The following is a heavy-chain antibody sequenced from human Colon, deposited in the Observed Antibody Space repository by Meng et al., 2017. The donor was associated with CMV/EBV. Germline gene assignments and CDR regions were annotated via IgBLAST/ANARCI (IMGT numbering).Heavy chain of an antibody. CDR3: TKGLKYSAFWGVDF. V-gene: IGHV3-23*01. CDR2: VTGSGAIT. J-gene: IGHJ4*02. Sequence: GESLKISCTGSGSAFDSYPVNWVRQPPGEGLQWVAAVTGSGAITYFADSVKARFSISRDNSKNTVHLQMNSLRADDTAVYYCTKGLKYSAFWGVDFWGQGTPVTVSS. CDR1: GSAFDSYP. D-gene: IGHD3-3*01.